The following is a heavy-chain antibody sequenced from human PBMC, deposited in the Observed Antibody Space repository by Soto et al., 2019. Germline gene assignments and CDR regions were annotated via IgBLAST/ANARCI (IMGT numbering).Heavy chain of an antibody. D-gene: IGHD3-22*01. CDR1: GFTFSTYA. Sequence: HPGGSLRLSCAASGFTFSTYAMHWVRQAPGKGLEWVSVIYRGGSTYYADSVKGRFTISRDKSKSTLYLQMNSLRAEDTAMYYCARDSFLDYADSSGYSFDYWGQGTLVTVSS. V-gene: IGHV3-66*01. CDR2: IYRGGST. CDR3: ARDSFLDYADSSGYSFDY. J-gene: IGHJ4*02.